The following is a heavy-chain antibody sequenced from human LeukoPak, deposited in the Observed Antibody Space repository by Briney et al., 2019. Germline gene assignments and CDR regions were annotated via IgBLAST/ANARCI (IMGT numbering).Heavy chain of an antibody. CDR1: GFTVSSNY. CDR3: ARSRGTFFPHDY. V-gene: IGHV3-66*01. CDR2: IYSGGGT. Sequence: GGSLRLSCAVSGFTVSSNYMSWVRQAPGKGLEWVSVIYSGGGTYYADSVKGRFTISRDNSKNAVYLQMNSLRVEDTAVYYCARSRGTFFPHDYWGQGTLVTVTS. J-gene: IGHJ4*02. D-gene: IGHD3-10*01.